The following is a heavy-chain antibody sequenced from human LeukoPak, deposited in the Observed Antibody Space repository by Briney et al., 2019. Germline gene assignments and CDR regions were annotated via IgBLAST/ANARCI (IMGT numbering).Heavy chain of an antibody. CDR2: ISSSSSYI. J-gene: IGHJ6*02. CDR1: GFTFSSYS. V-gene: IGHV3-21*01. CDR3: ARDCTNIVVVVAATYYGMDV. Sequence: GGSLRLSCAASGFTFSSYSMNWVRQAPGKGLEWVSSISSSSSYIYYADSVKGRFTISRDNAKNSLYLQMNSLRAEDTAVSYCARDCTNIVVVVAATYYGMDVWGQGTTVTVSS. D-gene: IGHD2-15*01.